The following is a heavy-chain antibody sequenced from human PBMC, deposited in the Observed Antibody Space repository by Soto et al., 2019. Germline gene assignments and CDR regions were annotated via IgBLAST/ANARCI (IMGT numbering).Heavy chain of an antibody. CDR2: ISYDGTYK. CDR3: AKDRGYYSSSWPSY. CDR1: GSSFSSYG. D-gene: IGHD6-13*01. V-gene: IGHV3-30*18. J-gene: IGHJ4*02. Sequence: QVQLVESGGGVVQPGRSLRLSCAASGSSFSSYGIHWVHQVPGKGLEWVAVISYDGTYKHYADSVKGRFTFSRDNSKNTVYLQMNSLRAEDTAVYYCAKDRGYYSSSWPSYWGQGTLVTVSS.